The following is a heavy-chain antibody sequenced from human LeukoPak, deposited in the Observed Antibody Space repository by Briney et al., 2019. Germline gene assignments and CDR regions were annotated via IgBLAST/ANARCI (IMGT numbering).Heavy chain of an antibody. CDR2: IYYSAST. D-gene: IGHD6-6*01. CDR3: ARDSSSSRVYEH. CDR1: GGSISSYY. Sequence: PSETLSLTCTVSGGSISSYYWSWIRQPPGKGLEWIGYIYYSASTNYNPSLKSRVTISVDTSKNQFSLKLSSVTAADTAVYYCARDSSSSRVYEHWGQGTLVTVSS. J-gene: IGHJ1*01. V-gene: IGHV4-59*01.